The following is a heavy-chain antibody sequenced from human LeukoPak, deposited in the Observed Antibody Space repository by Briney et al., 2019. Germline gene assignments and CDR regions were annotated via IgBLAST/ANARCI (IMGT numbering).Heavy chain of an antibody. J-gene: IGHJ4*02. D-gene: IGHD2-8*02. CDR2: ISSSGSTI. CDR3: ATYRQVLLPFES. V-gene: IGHV3-48*03. Sequence: GGSLRLSCAASGFTFSSYEMNWVRQAPGKGLEWVSYISSSGSTIYYADSVKGRFTISRDNAKNSLYLQMNSLRAEDTAVYYCATYRQVLLPFESWGQGTLVTVSS. CDR1: GFTFSSYE.